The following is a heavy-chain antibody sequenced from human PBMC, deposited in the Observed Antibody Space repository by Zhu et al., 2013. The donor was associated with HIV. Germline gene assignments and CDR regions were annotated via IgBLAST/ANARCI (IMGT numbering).Heavy chain of an antibody. J-gene: IGHJ1*01. CDR3: ARDSVVVPAAIQH. D-gene: IGHD2-2*01. V-gene: IGHV1-46*01. CDR1: GYTFTSYY. Sequence: VQVVQSGAEVKKPGASVKVSCKASGYTFTSYYLHWVRQAPGQGLEWMGIINPSGGSTSYAQKFQGRVTMTRDTSTSTVYMELSSLRSEDTAVYYCARDSVVVPAAIQHWGQGTLVTVSS. CDR2: INPSGGST.